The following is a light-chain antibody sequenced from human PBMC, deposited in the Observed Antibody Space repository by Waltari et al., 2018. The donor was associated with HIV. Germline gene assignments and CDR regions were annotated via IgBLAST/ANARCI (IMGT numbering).Light chain of an antibody. CDR3: QQRSNWPLT. V-gene: IGKV1-39*01. CDR2: GAS. J-gene: IGKJ4*01. CDR1: QSIAGY. Sequence: IQVTQSPSSLSASVGDRVTITCRTSQSIAGYLNWYQQRPGNAPKLLIYGASKLQSGVPSRFSGSASATDFTLTITGLQPEDFAVYYCQQRSNWPLTFGGGTKVEIK.